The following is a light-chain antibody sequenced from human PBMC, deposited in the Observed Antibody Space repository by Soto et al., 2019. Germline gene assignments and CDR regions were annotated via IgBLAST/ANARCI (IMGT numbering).Light chain of an antibody. CDR2: VND. Sequence: QSLLTQPPSASGTPGQRVTISCSGGSSNMGTNTVSWYQQVPGTAPKVLIYVNDQRPSGVPGRFSGSNSGTSASLAISGLQPEDEADYYCVAWDDSLNGHAFGTGTKVTVL. CDR1: SSNMGTNT. CDR3: VAWDDSLNGHA. J-gene: IGLJ1*01. V-gene: IGLV1-44*01.